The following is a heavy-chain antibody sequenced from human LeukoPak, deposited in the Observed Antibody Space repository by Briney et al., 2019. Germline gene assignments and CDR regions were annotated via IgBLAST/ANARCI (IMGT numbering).Heavy chain of an antibody. V-gene: IGHV3-7*01. Sequence: GGSLRLSCAASGFTFSSYWKSWVRQAPGKGLEWVANIKQDGSEKYYVDSVKGRFTISRDNAKNSLYLQMNSLRAEDTAVYYCARDTDYYGIGYFDYWGQGTLVTVSS. CDR1: GFTFSSYW. D-gene: IGHD3-10*01. CDR3: ARDTDYYGIGYFDY. J-gene: IGHJ4*02. CDR2: IKQDGSEK.